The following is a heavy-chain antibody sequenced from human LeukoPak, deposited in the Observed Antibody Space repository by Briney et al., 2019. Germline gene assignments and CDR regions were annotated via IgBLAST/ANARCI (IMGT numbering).Heavy chain of an antibody. CDR2: IRDKANGGTT. J-gene: IGHJ4*02. Sequence: GGSLRLSCATSGFNFGEFVVSWVRQAPGTGLQWVGFIRDKANGGTTEYAASVEGRFMIARDDSKGLAYLEMNSLKVDDTGTYYCSRGFAADWGQGALVTVSS. CDR1: GFNFGEFV. CDR3: SRGFAAD. D-gene: IGHD2-15*01. V-gene: IGHV3-49*04.